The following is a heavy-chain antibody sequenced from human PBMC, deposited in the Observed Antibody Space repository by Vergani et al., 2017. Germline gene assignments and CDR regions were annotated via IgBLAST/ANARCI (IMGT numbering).Heavy chain of an antibody. V-gene: IGHV3-53*02. Sequence: EVQLVETGGGLIQPGGSLRLSCAASGFTVSSNYMSWFRQAPGKGLEWVSVIYSGGSTYYADSVKGRFTISRDNSKNTLYLQMNSLRAEDTAVYYCARATEGELWGFGFDYWGQGTLVTVSS. CDR2: IYSGGST. CDR1: GFTVSSNY. D-gene: IGHD3-16*01. J-gene: IGHJ4*02. CDR3: ARATEGELWGFGFDY.